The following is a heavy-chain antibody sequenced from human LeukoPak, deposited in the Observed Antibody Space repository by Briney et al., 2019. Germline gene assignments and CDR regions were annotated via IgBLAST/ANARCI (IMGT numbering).Heavy chain of an antibody. CDR1: GYSFTDYY. D-gene: IGHD2-21*01. CDR3: ARADRLHGGPYLIGP. V-gene: IGHV1-2*02. J-gene: IGHJ5*02. Sequence: ASVKVSCKTSGYSFTDYYMHWVRQAPGQGLEWMGWINPNSGGTSSAQKFQVRVTMTRDTSITTVYMEINWLTSDDTAIYYCARADRLHGGPYLIGPWGQGTLVTVSS. CDR2: INPNSGGT.